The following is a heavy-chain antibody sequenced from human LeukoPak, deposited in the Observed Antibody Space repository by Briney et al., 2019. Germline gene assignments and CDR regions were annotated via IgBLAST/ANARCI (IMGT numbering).Heavy chain of an antibody. Sequence: ESLKISCKGSGYSFTSYWIGWVRQMPGKGLEWMGIIYPGDSDTRYSPSFQGQVTISADKSISTAYLQWSSLKASDTAMYYCARQNYDYVWGSYRYVDYWGQGTLVTVSS. J-gene: IGHJ4*02. V-gene: IGHV5-51*01. CDR2: IYPGDSDT. CDR3: ARQNYDYVWGSYRYVDY. CDR1: GYSFTSYW. D-gene: IGHD3-16*02.